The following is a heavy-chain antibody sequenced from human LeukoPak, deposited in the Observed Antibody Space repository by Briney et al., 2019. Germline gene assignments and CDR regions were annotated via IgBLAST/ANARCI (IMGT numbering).Heavy chain of an antibody. V-gene: IGHV1-8*02. J-gene: IGHJ3*02. D-gene: IGHD1-26*01. Sequence: ASVKVSCKASGYTFTGYYMHWVRQAPGQGLEWMGWMNPNSGNTGYAQKFQGRVAMTRNTSISTAYMELSSLSSEDTAIYYCARDRIVGPTDAFDIWGQGTRVTVSS. CDR2: MNPNSGNT. CDR1: GYTFTGYY. CDR3: ARDRIVGPTDAFDI.